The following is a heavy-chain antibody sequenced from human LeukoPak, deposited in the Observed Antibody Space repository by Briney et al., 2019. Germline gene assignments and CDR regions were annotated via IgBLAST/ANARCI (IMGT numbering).Heavy chain of an antibody. V-gene: IGHV4-59*13. J-gene: IGHJ4*02. Sequence: SETLSLTCTVSGGSISSYYWSWIRQPPGKGLEWIGYIYYSGSTNYNPTLKSRVTILVDTYKNQFSLKLSSVTAADTAVYYCARGPSIINYYDSSGPPIHWGQGTLVTVSS. CDR3: ARGPSIINYYDSSGPPIH. D-gene: IGHD3-22*01. CDR1: GGSISSYY. CDR2: IYYSGST.